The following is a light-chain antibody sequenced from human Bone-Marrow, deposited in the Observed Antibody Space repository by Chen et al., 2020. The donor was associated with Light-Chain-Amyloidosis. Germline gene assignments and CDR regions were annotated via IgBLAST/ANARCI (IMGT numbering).Light chain of an antibody. V-gene: IGLV6-57*01. Sequence: NFVLIQPHSVSESPGKTVTISCTRSSGYIASNYVHWYQQRPGRSPTIVIYEDNQRTPGVPDRFSGSSDRSSNSASRTISGLKTEDEGDYYCQSYDIAKVFGGGTKVTVL. J-gene: IGLJ2*01. CDR2: EDN. CDR3: QSYDIAKV. CDR1: SGYIASNY.